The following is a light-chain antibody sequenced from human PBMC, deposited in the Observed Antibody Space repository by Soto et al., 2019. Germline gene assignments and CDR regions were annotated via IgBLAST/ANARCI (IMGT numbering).Light chain of an antibody. J-gene: IGKJ1*01. Sequence: DIVMTQSPDSLAVFLGERATIKCKSSQSLLYSPNKKNYLAWYQQKSGKPPTLLFYWESTRESGVPARFSASGSGTDLTLTISSLQAEDVAVYFCQQYYGSPRTFGQGTKV. CDR1: QSLLYSPNKKNY. V-gene: IGKV4-1*01. CDR3: QQYYGSPRT. CDR2: WES.